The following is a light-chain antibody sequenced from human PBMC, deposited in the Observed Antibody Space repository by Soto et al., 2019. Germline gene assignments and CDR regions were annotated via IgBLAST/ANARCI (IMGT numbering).Light chain of an antibody. CDR3: QQYSTYPLT. J-gene: IGKJ4*01. CDR2: KAS. Sequence: IQITQSPSTRSSSVGDRVTITCGASQSLNSLFAWYQQKPGRAPQLLIYKASILEIGVPSRSRGSAPRTDFTLTISSLQHKDFAKFYCQQYSTYPLTFGGGTKVDI. CDR1: QSLNSL. V-gene: IGKV1-5*03.